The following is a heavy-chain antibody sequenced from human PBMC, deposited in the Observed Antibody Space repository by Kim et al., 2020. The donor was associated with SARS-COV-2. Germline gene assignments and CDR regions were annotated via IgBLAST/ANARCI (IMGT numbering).Heavy chain of an antibody. V-gene: IGHV1-46*01. Sequence: QGRVTMTRDTSTSTVYMELSSLRSEDTAVYYCAREGYCSSTSCHYWYFDLWGRGTLVTVSS. CDR3: AREGYCSSTSCHYWYFDL. D-gene: IGHD2-2*01. J-gene: IGHJ2*01.